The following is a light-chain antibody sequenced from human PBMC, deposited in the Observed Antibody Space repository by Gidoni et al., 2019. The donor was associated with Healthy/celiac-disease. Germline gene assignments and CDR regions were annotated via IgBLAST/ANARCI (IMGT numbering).Light chain of an antibody. CDR2: DAS. Sequence: DIQMTQSPSSLSASVGDRVTITCQPSQDISNYLNWYQQKPGKAPKLLIYDASNLETGVPSRCSGSGSGTDLTITISSLQPEDIATYYRQQYDNLPTFGGGTKVEIK. J-gene: IGKJ4*02. CDR1: QDISNY. CDR3: QQYDNLPT. V-gene: IGKV1-33*01.